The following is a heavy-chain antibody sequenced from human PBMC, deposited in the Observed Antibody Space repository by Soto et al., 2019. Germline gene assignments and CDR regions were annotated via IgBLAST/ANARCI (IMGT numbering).Heavy chain of an antibody. CDR3: ARSQEVVVVPAAPIDY. D-gene: IGHD2-2*01. CDR1: GYTFSNYY. V-gene: IGHV1-46*01. CDR2: INPSGGST. Sequence: QVQLVQSGAEVKKPGASVKLSCKTSGYTFSNYYINWVRQAPGQGLQWMGRINPSGGSTSYAQKFPGSVTMPRVTSTSTVYMDLSSLTSEDTAVYFCARSQEVVVVPAAPIDYWGQGTLVTVSS. J-gene: IGHJ4*02.